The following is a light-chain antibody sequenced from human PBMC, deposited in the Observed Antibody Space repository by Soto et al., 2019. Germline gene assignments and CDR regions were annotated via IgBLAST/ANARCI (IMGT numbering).Light chain of an antibody. CDR3: QQRSNWPPLT. CDR2: DAS. J-gene: IGKJ4*01. CDR1: QGVSSY. Sequence: EIVLTQSPATLSLSPGERVTLSCRASQGVSSYLAWYQQKPGQPPRLLIYDASNRATGIPARFSGSGSGTDFTLTISGLEPEDFAFYYCQQRSNWPPLTFGGGTKVDIK. V-gene: IGKV3-11*01.